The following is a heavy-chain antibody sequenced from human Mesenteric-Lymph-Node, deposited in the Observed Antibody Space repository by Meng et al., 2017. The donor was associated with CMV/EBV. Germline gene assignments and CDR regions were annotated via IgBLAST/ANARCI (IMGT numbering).Heavy chain of an antibody. CDR3: AHRSSRWLYDFDP. Sequence: CSGFSLTTIGVGVGWIPQPPGEALEWLAFIYGNDDKRYSPSLKSRLTITKDTSKNQVVLTMTNMDPMDTGTYYCAHRSSRWLYDFDPWGQGTLVTVSS. D-gene: IGHD2-2*02. V-gene: IGHV2-5*01. CDR2: IYGNDDK. CDR1: GFSLTTIGVG. J-gene: IGHJ5*02.